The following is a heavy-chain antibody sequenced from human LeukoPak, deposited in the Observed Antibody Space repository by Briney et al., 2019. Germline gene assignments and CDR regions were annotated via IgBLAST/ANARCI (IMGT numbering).Heavy chain of an antibody. CDR3: ARVCRTSCYTGLVDY. Sequence: PSQTLSLACTVSGGSISSGGYYWSWIRQHPGKGLEWIGYIYYSGSTYYNPSLKSRVTISVDTSKNQFSLKLSSVTAADTAVYYCARVCRTSCYTGLVDYWGQGTLVTVSS. CDR2: IYYSGST. D-gene: IGHD2-2*02. CDR1: GGSISSGGYY. V-gene: IGHV4-31*03. J-gene: IGHJ4*02.